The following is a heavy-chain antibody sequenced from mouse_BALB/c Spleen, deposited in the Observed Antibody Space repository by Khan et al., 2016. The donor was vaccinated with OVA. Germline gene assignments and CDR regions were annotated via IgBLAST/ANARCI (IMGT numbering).Heavy chain of an antibody. J-gene: IGHJ3*01. Sequence: EVELVESGGGLVKPGGSLKLSCAASGFTFSNYGVSWVRQTPEKRLEWVASISSGDTTYYLESVKGRLTISSDNARNILYLQMSSQKSEDTAMYYSTKDYCFAYWGQGTLVTVSA. V-gene: IGHV5-6-5*01. CDR2: ISSGDTT. CDR1: GFTFSNYG. CDR3: TKDYCFAY.